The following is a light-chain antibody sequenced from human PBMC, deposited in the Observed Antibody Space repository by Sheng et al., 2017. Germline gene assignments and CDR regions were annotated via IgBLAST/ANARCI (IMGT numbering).Light chain of an antibody. V-gene: IGKV1-39*01. Sequence: IQMTQSPSSLSASVGHRVTITCRASQSIITYLNWYQQKPHKAPKLLIYDASNLPMGVPSRFSGSGSGTDYTLTISSLQPDDFATYYCQQSYDTRYSFGQGTKLQI. J-gene: IGKJ2*03. CDR3: QQSYDTRYS. CDR2: DAS. CDR1: QSIITY.